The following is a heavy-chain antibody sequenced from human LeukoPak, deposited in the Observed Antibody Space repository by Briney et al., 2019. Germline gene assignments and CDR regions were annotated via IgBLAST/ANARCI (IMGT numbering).Heavy chain of an antibody. V-gene: IGHV4-34*01. CDR3: ARDPDAYCGGDCYSNWFDP. CDR1: GGSFSGYY. Sequence: PSETLSLTCAVYGGSFSGYYWSWSRQPPGKGLEWIGEINHSGSTNYNPSLKSRVTISVDTSKNQFSLKLSSVTAADTAVYYCARDPDAYCGGDCYSNWFDPWGQGTLVTVSS. J-gene: IGHJ5*02. CDR2: INHSGST. D-gene: IGHD2-21*02.